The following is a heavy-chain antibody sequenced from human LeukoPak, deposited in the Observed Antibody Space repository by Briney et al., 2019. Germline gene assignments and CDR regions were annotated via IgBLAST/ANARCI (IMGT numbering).Heavy chain of an antibody. Sequence: GGSLRLSCAASGFTFSDYYMSWIRQAPGKGLEWVSYISSSGSTIYYADSVKGRFTISRDNAKSSLYLQMNSLRAEDTAVYYCARDRRTYYYDSSGFWGQGTLVTVSS. CDR3: ARDRRTYYYDSSGF. CDR1: GFTFSDYY. CDR2: ISSSGSTI. J-gene: IGHJ4*02. V-gene: IGHV3-11*04. D-gene: IGHD3-22*01.